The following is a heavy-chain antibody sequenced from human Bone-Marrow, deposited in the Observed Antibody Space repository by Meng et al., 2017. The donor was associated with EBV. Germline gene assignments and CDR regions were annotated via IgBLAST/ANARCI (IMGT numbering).Heavy chain of an antibody. J-gene: IGHJ4*02. CDR3: ASESGRGYTPDY. Sequence: QVQVVQSGAKLKKPGSSVKVACKTSGGPFRTDAISWVRQAPGQGLEWMGGLIPMFGAPNYAQKFQGRITITADESTSTHYMELSSLRSEDTAVYYCASESGRGYTPDYWGQGTMVTVSS. CDR2: LIPMFGAP. CDR1: GGPFRTDA. V-gene: IGHV1-69*01. D-gene: IGHD3-10*01.